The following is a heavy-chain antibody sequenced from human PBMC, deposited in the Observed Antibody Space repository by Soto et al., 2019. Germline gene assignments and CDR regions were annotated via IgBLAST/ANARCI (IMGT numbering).Heavy chain of an antibody. D-gene: IGHD6-6*01. CDR1: GFTFSSYS. CDR2: ISSSSSYI. V-gene: IGHV3-21*01. Sequence: EVQLVESGGGLVKPGGSLRLSCAASGFTFSSYSMNWVRQAPGKGLEWVSSISSSSSYIYYADSVKGRFTISRDNAKNSLYLQMNSLRAEDTAVYYCARDVYSSSRYFDYWVQGTLVTVSS. CDR3: ARDVYSSSRYFDY. J-gene: IGHJ4*02.